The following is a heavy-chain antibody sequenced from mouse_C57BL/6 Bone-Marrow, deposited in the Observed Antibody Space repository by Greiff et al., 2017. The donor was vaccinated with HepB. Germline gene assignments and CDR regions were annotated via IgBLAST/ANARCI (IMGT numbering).Heavy chain of an antibody. V-gene: IGHV5-17*01. CDR1: GFTFSDYG. CDR3: ARDYGSREFGYFDV. Sequence: EVHLVESGGGLVKPGGSLKLSCAASGFTFSDYGMHWVRQAPEKGLEWVAYISSGSSTIYYADTVKGRFTISRDNAKNTLFLQMTSLRSEDTAMYYCARDYGSREFGYFDVWGTGTTVTVSS. D-gene: IGHD1-1*01. J-gene: IGHJ1*03. CDR2: ISSGSSTI.